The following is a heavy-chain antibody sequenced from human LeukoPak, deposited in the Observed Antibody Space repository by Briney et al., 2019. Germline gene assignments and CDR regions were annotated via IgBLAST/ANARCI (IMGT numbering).Heavy chain of an antibody. J-gene: IGHJ4*02. CDR1: GFPLRKYG. D-gene: IGHD6-19*01. CDR3: AKTLVLTVAGTYYVDH. CDR2: IRFDESRT. Sequence: GALRLSCAASGFPLRKYGHHWVRQAPSQGLEWVAFIRFDESRTFYGDSVKGRFIISRDNSENTLFLHMHSLRPEDTAVYYCAKTLVLTVAGTYYVDHWGQGTLVTVSS. V-gene: IGHV3-30*02.